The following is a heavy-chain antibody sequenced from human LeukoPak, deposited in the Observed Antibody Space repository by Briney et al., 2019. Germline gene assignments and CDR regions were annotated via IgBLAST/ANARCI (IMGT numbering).Heavy chain of an antibody. D-gene: IGHD6-13*01. Sequence: GGSLRLSCVASGFIFSSYCMSWVRQAPGKGLEWVANIKQDGSEKYYVDSVKGRFTISRDNAKNSLYLQMNSLRTEDTAVYYCARSPTGHIGQQMPHDYWGQGTLVTVSS. J-gene: IGHJ4*02. V-gene: IGHV3-7*01. CDR3: ARSPTGHIGQQMPHDY. CDR2: IKQDGSEK. CDR1: GFIFSSYC.